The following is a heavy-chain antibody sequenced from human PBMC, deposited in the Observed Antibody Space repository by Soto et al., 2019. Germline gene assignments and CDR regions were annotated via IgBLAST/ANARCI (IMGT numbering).Heavy chain of an antibody. CDR1: GFSFSDNL. CDR2: INPDNGTT. Sequence: QVQLVQSGAEVRKPGASVNISCRASGFSFSDNLINWVRQAPGQSLEWMGWINPDNGTTRYSQAFKGRVTISRHSAASIAYLDVSDLTSEVTADDYRARGSLSVGPRANDALDGWGQGTMVTVSS. V-gene: IGHV1-3*01. D-gene: IGHD6-13*01. J-gene: IGHJ3*01. CDR3: ARGSLSVGPRANDALDG.